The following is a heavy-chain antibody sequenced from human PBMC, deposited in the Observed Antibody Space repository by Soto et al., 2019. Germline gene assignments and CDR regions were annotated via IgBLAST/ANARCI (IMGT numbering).Heavy chain of an antibody. V-gene: IGHV1-3*01. J-gene: IGHJ4*02. D-gene: IGHD6-19*01. CDR3: ATYVGYSSGWYMGY. CDR2: INAGNGNT. CDR1: GYTFTSYA. Sequence: ASVKVSCKASGYTFTSYAMHWVRQAPGQRLEWMGWINAGNGNTKYSQKFQGRVTITRDTSASTAFMELSSLRSEDTAVYYCATYVGYSSGWYMGYWGQGTLVTVSS.